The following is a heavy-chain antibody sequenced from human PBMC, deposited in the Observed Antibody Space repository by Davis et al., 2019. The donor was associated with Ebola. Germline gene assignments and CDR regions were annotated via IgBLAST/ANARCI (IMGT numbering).Heavy chain of an antibody. V-gene: IGHV4-61*08. CDR1: GYSISSGGYY. J-gene: IGHJ6*04. CDR2: RYNSGST. D-gene: IGHD3-3*01. Sequence: MPSETLSLTCTVSGYSISSGGYYWSWIRQAPGKGLEWIGFRYNSGSTNHNPSLQSRVIISIDTANKQISLKLSSVTAADTAVYYCARGRLLEWPPTFYGLDVWGKGTTVTVSS. CDR3: ARGRLLEWPPTFYGLDV.